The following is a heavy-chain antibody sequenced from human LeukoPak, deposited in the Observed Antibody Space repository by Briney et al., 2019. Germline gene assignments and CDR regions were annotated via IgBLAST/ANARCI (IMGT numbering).Heavy chain of an antibody. Sequence: TSETLSLTCSLSGGSVTSSNYFWAWIRQPPGKGLEWIGTFFYSGNTYYNPSLKSRVTISADTSKNQLSLNLTSVTATDTAVYYCARQRFWISYPFDCWGPGVLVAVSS. J-gene: IGHJ4*02. CDR2: FFYSGNT. CDR3: ARQRFWISYPFDC. V-gene: IGHV4-39*01. CDR1: GGSVTSSNYF. D-gene: IGHD3-3*01.